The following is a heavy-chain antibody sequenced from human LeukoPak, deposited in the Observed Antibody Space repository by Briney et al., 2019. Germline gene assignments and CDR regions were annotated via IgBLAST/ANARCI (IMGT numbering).Heavy chain of an antibody. CDR3: AKRGVVIRVILVGFHKEAYYFES. D-gene: IGHD3/OR15-3a*01. CDR1: GITLSNYG. J-gene: IGHJ4*02. Sequence: GGSLRLSCAVSGITLSNYGMSWVRQAPGKGLEWVAGISDRGGSAKYADSVKGRFTISRDNPKNTLYLQMNNLRDEDTAVYFCAKRGVVIRVILVGFHKEAYYFESWGQGALVTVSS. V-gene: IGHV3-23*01. CDR2: ISDRGGSA.